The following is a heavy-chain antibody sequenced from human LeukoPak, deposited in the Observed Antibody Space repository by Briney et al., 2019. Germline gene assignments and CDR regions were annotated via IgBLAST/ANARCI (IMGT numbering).Heavy chain of an antibody. CDR2: VVVGSGNT. V-gene: IGHV1-58*01. CDR1: GFTFTSSA. J-gene: IGHJ4*02. D-gene: IGHD3-22*01. CDR3: AADHLHYDSSGSKEN. Sequence: SVKVSCKASGFTFTSSAVQWVRQARGERLGWIGWVVVGSGNTNYAQKFQERVTITRDMSTSTAYMELSSLRSEDTAVYYCAADHLHYDSSGSKENWGQGTLVTVSS.